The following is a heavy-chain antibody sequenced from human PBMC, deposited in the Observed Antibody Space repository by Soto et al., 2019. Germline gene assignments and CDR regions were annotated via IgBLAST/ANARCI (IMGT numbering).Heavy chain of an antibody. J-gene: IGHJ6*03. CDR3: ARDQVYGSGRLIPYYYYYYMDV. CDR2: IIPILGIA. CDR1: GGTFSSYT. D-gene: IGHD3-10*01. V-gene: IGHV1-69*04. Sequence: EASVKVSCKASGGTFSSYTISWVRQAPGQGLEWMGRIIPILGIANYAQKFQGRVTITADKSTSTAYMELSSLRSEDTAVYYCARDQVYGSGRLIPYYYYYYMDVWGKGTTVTVSS.